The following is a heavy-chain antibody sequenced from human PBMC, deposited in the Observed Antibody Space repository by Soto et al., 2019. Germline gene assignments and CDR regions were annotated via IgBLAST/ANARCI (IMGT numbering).Heavy chain of an antibody. J-gene: IGHJ4*02. V-gene: IGHV3-23*01. CDR1: GLTFSNYA. CDR3: AKNQERELPRVIDF. Sequence: LRLSCATSGLTFSNYAMSWVRQSPGGGLEWVSSMSGSSSTTYYADSVRGRFTISRDRSKNTLYLQMSSLRAEDTALYYCAKNQERELPRVIDFWGQGTLVTVSS. D-gene: IGHD1-7*01. CDR2: MSGSSSTT.